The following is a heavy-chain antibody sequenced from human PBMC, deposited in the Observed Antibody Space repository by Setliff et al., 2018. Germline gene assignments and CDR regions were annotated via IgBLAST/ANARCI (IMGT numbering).Heavy chain of an antibody. CDR2: IYYSGST. D-gene: IGHD3-10*01. V-gene: IGHV4-59*11. CDR1: GGSISSHY. CDR3: ARWTYYGSGSLLKLYYYMDV. J-gene: IGHJ6*03. Sequence: SETLSLTCTVSGGSISSHYWSWIRQPPGKGLEWIGYIYYSGSTNYNPSLKSRVTISVDTSKNQFSLKLSSVTAADTAVYYCARWTYYGSGSLLKLYYYMDVWGKGTTVTVSS.